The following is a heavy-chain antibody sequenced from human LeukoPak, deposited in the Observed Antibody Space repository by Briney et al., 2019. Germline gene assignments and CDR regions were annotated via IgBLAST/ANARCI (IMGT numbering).Heavy chain of an antibody. D-gene: IGHD1-26*01. Sequence: GGSLRLSCAASGFTFSSSWMHWVRQSPGKGLVWVSRLNDDGSSTTYADSVKGRFTISRDNAKNTLYLQMNSLRDEDTAVYYCARALGSPLDFWGQGTLVTVSS. CDR1: GFTFSSSW. J-gene: IGHJ4*02. V-gene: IGHV3-74*01. CDR3: ARALGSPLDF. CDR2: LNDDGSST.